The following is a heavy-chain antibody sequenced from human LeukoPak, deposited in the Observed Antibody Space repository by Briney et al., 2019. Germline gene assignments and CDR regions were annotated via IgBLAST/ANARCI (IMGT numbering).Heavy chain of an antibody. J-gene: IGHJ6*02. Sequence: GSLRLSCAASGFSFSSYSMNWVRQAPGKGLEWVANIKQGGSEKYYVDSVKGRFTISRDNAKNSLYLQMNSLRAEDTAVYYCARALVVAAPYYYYGMDVWGQGTTVTVSS. CDR1: GFSFSSYS. V-gene: IGHV3-7*01. D-gene: IGHD2-15*01. CDR3: ARALVVAAPYYYYGMDV. CDR2: IKQGGSEK.